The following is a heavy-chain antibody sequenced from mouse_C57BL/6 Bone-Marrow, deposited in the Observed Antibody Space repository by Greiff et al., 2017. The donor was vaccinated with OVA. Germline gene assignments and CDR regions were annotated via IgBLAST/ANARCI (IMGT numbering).Heavy chain of an antibody. J-gene: IGHJ2*01. Sequence: EVKLVESGGGLVQPGGSMKLSCAASGFTFSDAWMDWVRQSPEKGLEWVAEIRNKANNHATYYAESVKGRFTISRDDSKSSVYLQMNSLRAEDTGIYYCTIFPSLLLLDYWGQGTTLTVSS. CDR3: TIFPSLLLLDY. CDR2: IRNKANNHAT. V-gene: IGHV6-6*01. D-gene: IGHD1-1*01. CDR1: GFTFSDAW.